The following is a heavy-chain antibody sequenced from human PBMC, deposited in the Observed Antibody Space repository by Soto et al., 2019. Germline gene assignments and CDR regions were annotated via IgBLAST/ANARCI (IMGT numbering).Heavy chain of an antibody. CDR2: MSHSGGT. CDR3: ARVERGTATTVVDAFDI. CDR1: GGSVNSGNYY. D-gene: IGHD1-1*01. J-gene: IGHJ3*02. Sequence: QVQLQQWGAGLLKPSETLSLTCAVYGGSVNSGNYYWSWIRQPPGKGLEWIGEMSHSGGTHFNPSLKSRVTISVDTSKNQFSLKVSSVTAADTALYYCARVERGTATTVVDAFDICGPGTLVTVSS. V-gene: IGHV4-34*01.